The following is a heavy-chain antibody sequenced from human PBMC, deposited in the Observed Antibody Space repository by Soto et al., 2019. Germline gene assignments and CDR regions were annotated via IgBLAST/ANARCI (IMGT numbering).Heavy chain of an antibody. V-gene: IGHV3-23*01. CDR1: GFTFSSCG. CDR3: ARGGSYACGFYHSHPGMLLSRW. J-gene: IGHJ4*01. D-gene: IGHD2-8*01. Sequence: GGALRLSCSGSGFTFSSCGMTWVRQAPGKGLEWISGITGSGGRIFYADSVRGRFTISRDNSKNTVYLQTNSLRAEDTAVYYCARGGSYACGFYHSHPGMLLSRWWGTGTRVTVAS. CDR2: ITGSGGRI.